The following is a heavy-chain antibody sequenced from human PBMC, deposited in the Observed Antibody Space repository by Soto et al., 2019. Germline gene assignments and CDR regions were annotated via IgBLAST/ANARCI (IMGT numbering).Heavy chain of an antibody. J-gene: IGHJ6*02. CDR2: ISSSSSTI. V-gene: IGHV3-48*02. D-gene: IGHD2-15*01. Sequence: GGSLRLSCAASGFTFSSYSMNWVCQAPGKGLEWVLYISSSSSTIYYADSVKGRFTISRDNAKNSLYLQMNSLRDEDTAVYYCARDPGPYCSGGSCYGPGYYGMDVWGQGTTVTVSS. CDR1: GFTFSSYS. CDR3: ARDPGPYCSGGSCYGPGYYGMDV.